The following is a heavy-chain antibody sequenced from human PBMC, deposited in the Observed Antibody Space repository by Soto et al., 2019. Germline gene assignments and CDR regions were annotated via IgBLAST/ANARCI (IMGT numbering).Heavy chain of an antibody. Sequence: SETLSLTCTVSGGSISSYYWSWIRQPPGKGLEWIGYIYYSGSTNYNPSLKSRVTISVDTSKNQFSLKLSSVTAADTAVYYCARHSSPDSPFYYYYMDVWGKGTTVTVSS. V-gene: IGHV4-59*08. D-gene: IGHD6-13*01. J-gene: IGHJ6*03. CDR3: ARHSSPDSPFYYYYMDV. CDR2: IYYSGST. CDR1: GGSISSYY.